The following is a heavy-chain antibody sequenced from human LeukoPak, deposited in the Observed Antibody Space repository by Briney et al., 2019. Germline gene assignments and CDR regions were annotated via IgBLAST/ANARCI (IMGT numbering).Heavy chain of an antibody. V-gene: IGHV3-15*01. J-gene: IGHJ4*02. Sequence: GGSLTLSCAASGFTFSNAWMSWVRQAPGKGLEWVGRIKSKTDGGTTDYAAPVKGRFTISRDDSKNTLYLQMNSLKTEDTAVYYCTTIPTDRRDSDYWGQGTLVTVSS. CDR2: IKSKTDGGTT. D-gene: IGHD1-26*01. CDR1: GFTFSNAW. CDR3: TTIPTDRRDSDY.